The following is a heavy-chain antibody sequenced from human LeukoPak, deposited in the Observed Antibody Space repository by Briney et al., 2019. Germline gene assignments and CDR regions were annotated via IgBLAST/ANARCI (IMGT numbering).Heavy chain of an antibody. CDR1: GFTFDDYA. CDR2: ISWNSGII. Sequence: GGSLRLSCAASGFTFDDYAMHWVRQAPGKGLEWVSGISWNSGIIGYADSVKGRFTTSRDNAKNSLYLQMNSLRPEDTALYYCTKDSVAMATTSDYWGQGTLVTVSS. D-gene: IGHD5-18*01. CDR3: TKDSVAMATTSDY. J-gene: IGHJ4*02. V-gene: IGHV3-9*01.